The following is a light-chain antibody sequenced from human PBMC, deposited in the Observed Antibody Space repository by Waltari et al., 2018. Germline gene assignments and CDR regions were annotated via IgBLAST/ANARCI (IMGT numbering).Light chain of an antibody. CDR3: QQYKNWPWT. CDR2: GAS. Sequence: EIVMTQSPATLSVSPGERATLSCRASQSVSSNLAWYQQKPGQAPRLLIYGASTRATGIPAGLSGSGSGTEFTLTISSLQYEDFAVYYCQQYKNWPWTFGLGTKVEIK. J-gene: IGKJ1*01. CDR1: QSVSSN. V-gene: IGKV3-15*01.